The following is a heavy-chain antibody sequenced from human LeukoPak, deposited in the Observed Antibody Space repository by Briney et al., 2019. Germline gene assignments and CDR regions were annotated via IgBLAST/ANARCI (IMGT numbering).Heavy chain of an antibody. Sequence: GGSLRLPCAASGFTFSSYGMHWVRQAPGKGLEWVAFIRYDGSNKYYADSVKGRFTISRHNSKNTLYLQMNSLRAEDTAVYYCAKDGYSSGWYSGYFDYWGQGTLVTVSS. V-gene: IGHV3-30*02. CDR2: IRYDGSNK. CDR3: AKDGYSSGWYSGYFDY. CDR1: GFTFSSYG. J-gene: IGHJ4*02. D-gene: IGHD6-19*01.